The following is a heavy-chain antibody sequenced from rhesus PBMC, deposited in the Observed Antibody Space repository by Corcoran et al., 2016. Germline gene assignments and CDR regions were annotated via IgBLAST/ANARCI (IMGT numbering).Heavy chain of an antibody. CDR1: GGSFSSYW. CDR2: INGNSGSP. D-gene: IGHD3-16*01. Sequence: QVQLQESGPGLVKPSETLSLTCAVSGGSFSSYWWSWIRQPPGKGLEWIGEINGNSGSPSYNPSLKSRVTISKDASKNQFSLKLSSVTAADTAVYFCARYTPSDSGSYYFDYWGQGVLVTVSS. V-gene: IGHV4-80*01. J-gene: IGHJ4*01. CDR3: ARYTPSDSGSYYFDY.